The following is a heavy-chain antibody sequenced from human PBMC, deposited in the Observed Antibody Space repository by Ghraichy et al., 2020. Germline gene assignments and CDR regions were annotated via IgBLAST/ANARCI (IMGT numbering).Heavy chain of an antibody. Sequence: ASVKVSCKASGYTFTAYHIHWVRQAPGQGLEWMGRINPNSGGTKYAQKFQGRVTMTRDTSTSTAYMELSRVRSDDTAVYYCARLGLDYGDYEYVPFDYWGQGALVTVFS. CDR2: INPNSGGT. J-gene: IGHJ4*02. CDR1: GYTFTAYH. V-gene: IGHV1-2*02. CDR3: ARLGLDYGDYEYVPFDY. D-gene: IGHD4-17*01.